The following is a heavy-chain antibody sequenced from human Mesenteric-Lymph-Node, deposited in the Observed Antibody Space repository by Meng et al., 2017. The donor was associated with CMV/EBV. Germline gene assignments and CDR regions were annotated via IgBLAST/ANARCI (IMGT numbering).Heavy chain of an antibody. Sequence: GESLKISCAASGFTFSSYAMSWVRQAPGKGLEWVSAISGNGGNTYYVDSEKGRFTISRDNSKNTLYLQMSSLRAEDTAVYYCAKDMRGGPLRYFDYWSQGTLVTVSS. J-gene: IGHJ4*02. CDR3: AKDMRGGPLRYFDY. CDR1: GFTFSSYA. V-gene: IGHV3-23*01. D-gene: IGHD3-9*01. CDR2: ISGNGGNT.